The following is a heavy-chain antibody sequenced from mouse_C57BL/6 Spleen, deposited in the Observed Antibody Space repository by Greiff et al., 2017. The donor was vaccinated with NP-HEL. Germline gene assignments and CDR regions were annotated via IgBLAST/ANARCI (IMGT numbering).Heavy chain of an antibody. J-gene: IGHJ2*01. Sequence: VQLQQPGAELVKPGASVKMSCKASGYTFTSYWITWVKQRPGQGLEWIGDIYPGSGTSNYNEKFKRKATLTVDTSSSTACMQLSSLTSEDSAVYYCARRRDWDLYFFDYWGQGTALTVSS. D-gene: IGHD4-1*01. CDR1: GYTFTSYW. CDR2: IYPGSGTS. CDR3: ARRRDWDLYFFDY. V-gene: IGHV1-55*01.